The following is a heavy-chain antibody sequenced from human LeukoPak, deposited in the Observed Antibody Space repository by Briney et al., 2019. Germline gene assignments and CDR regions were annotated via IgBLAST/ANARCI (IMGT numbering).Heavy chain of an antibody. CDR1: GFTFSSYV. J-gene: IGHJ5*02. Sequence: QPGGSLRLSCAASGFTFSSYVMTWVRQAPGKGLEWVSAISGTGGSTYYADSVKGRFTISRDNSKNTLYLQMNSLRAEDTAIYYCANRREMLPAAISWGQGTLVTVSS. V-gene: IGHV3-23*01. D-gene: IGHD2-2*01. CDR3: ANRREMLPAAIS. CDR2: ISGTGGST.